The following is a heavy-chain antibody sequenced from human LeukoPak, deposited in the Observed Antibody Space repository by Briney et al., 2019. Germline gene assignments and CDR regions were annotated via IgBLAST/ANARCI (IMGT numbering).Heavy chain of an antibody. Sequence: GGSLRLSCAASGFTFNNYCMNWVRQAPGKGLEWVSSISSSSNYIYYADSVKGRFTISRDNSKNTLYLQMNSLRAEDTAVYYCAKGGYSSSWYAIDYWGQGTLVTVSS. D-gene: IGHD6-13*01. CDR1: GFTFNNYC. V-gene: IGHV3-21*01. J-gene: IGHJ4*02. CDR2: ISSSSNYI. CDR3: AKGGYSSSWYAIDY.